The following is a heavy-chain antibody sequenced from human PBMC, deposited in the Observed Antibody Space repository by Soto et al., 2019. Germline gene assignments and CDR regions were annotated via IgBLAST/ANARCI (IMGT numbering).Heavy chain of an antibody. Sequence: QVQLVESGGGVVQPGRSLRLSCAASGFTFSNYGMHWSAQAQGKGLEWVSLIWNDGSREYYRDSVKGRFTISRDNSRNTLFLQMNSLRDDDTALYYCVRDDDYGPNALDMWGQGTMVSVSS. D-gene: IGHD3-10*01. J-gene: IGHJ3*02. CDR3: VRDDDYGPNALDM. CDR2: IWNDGSRE. V-gene: IGHV3-33*01. CDR1: GFTFSNYG.